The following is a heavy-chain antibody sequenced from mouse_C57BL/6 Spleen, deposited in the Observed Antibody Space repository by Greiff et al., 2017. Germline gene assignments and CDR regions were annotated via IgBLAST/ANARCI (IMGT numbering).Heavy chain of an antibody. Sequence: EVKLEESGPGLVKPSQSLSLTCSVTGYSITSGYYWNWIRQFPGNKLEWMGYISYDGSNNYNPSLKNRISITRDTSKNQFFLKLNSVTTEDTATYYCAREDTTVVAGDYFDYWAKAPLSQSPQ. D-gene: IGHD1-1*01. J-gene: IGHJ2*01. CDR2: ISYDGSN. V-gene: IGHV3-6*01. CDR3: AREDTTVVAGDYFDY. CDR1: GYSITSGYY.